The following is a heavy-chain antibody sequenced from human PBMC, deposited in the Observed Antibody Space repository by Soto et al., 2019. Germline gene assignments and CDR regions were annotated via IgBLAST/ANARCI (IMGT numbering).Heavy chain of an antibody. CDR1: GFIFSTYG. D-gene: IGHD1-1*01. V-gene: IGHV3-30*03. CDR3: AREMLVGTSRGDLYNYIAP. J-gene: IGHJ5*02. CDR2: ISYDQSNR. Sequence: QVQLEESGGGVVQPGRSLRLSCAASGFIFSTYGMHCVRQAPGKGLEWVAAISYDQSNRFYTDSVKGRFTISRDSSKNTLYLQMNSLRADDTAVYYCAREMLVGTSRGDLYNYIAPWGQGTLVTVSS.